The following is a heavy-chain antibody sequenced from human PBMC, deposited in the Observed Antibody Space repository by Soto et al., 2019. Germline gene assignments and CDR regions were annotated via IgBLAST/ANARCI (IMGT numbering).Heavy chain of an antibody. CDR3: ARDINGYNYFDY. CDR2: IYYSGST. Sequence: SETLSLTCTVSGGSISSYYWSWIRQPPGKGLEWIGYIYYSGSTNYNPSLKSRVTISVDTSKNQFSLKLSSVTAADTAVYYCARDINGYNYFDYWGQGTLVTVS. D-gene: IGHD5-12*01. J-gene: IGHJ4*02. V-gene: IGHV4-59*01. CDR1: GGSISSYY.